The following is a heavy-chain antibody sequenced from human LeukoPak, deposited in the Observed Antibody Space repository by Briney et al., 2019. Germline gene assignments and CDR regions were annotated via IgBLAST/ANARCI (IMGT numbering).Heavy chain of an antibody. Sequence: SETLSLTCTVSGGSVRSGGYYWSWIRQPPGKGLEWIGHIYYSGSTNYNPSLKSRVTISVDTSKIQFSLKLYSVTAADTAVYYCVRGRTTYRLDVWGQGTTVTVSS. CDR2: IYYSGST. J-gene: IGHJ6*02. D-gene: IGHD4-11*01. V-gene: IGHV4-61*08. CDR1: GGSVRSGGYY. CDR3: VRGRTTYRLDV.